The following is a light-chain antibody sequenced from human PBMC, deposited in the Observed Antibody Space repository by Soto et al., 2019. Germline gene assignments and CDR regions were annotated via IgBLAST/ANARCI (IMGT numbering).Light chain of an antibody. Sequence: EIVLTQSPATLSLSPGESATLSCRASESVSIYISWYQQKPXXXPRLLIYDASNRATGIPTXFXXXXXXXXXXXTXSSLEPEDFAVYYCQQRSNWPWTTFGQGTRVEPK. V-gene: IGKV3-11*01. J-gene: IGKJ1*01. CDR3: QQRSNWPWTT. CDR1: ESVSIY. CDR2: DAS.